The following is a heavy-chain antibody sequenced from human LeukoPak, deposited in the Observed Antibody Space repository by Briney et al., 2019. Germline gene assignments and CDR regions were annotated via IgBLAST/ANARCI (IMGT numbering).Heavy chain of an antibody. CDR2: INPNSGGT. CDR3: ARWSRGGGYAIDY. Sequence: ASVNVSCKASGYTFTGYYMHWVRQAPGQGLEWMGRINPNSGGTNYAQKFQGRVTMTRDTSISTAYMELSRLRSDDTAVYYCARWSRGGGYAIDYWGQGTVVIVS. J-gene: IGHJ4*02. D-gene: IGHD5-12*01. V-gene: IGHV1-2*06. CDR1: GYTFTGYY.